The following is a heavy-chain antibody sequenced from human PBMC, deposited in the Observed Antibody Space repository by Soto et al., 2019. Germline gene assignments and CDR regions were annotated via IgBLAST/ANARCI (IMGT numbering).Heavy chain of an antibody. J-gene: IGHJ4*02. CDR1: GYTVTSYY. Sequence: ASVKVSCKASGYTVTSYYMHWVRQAPGQGLEWMAMINPSGGRTKYAQIFQGRVTLTRDTSTGTVDMELSGLTSEDTAIYYCARGPSCGGDCYLFDYWGQGPQVTVSS. CDR2: INPSGGRT. V-gene: IGHV1-46*01. D-gene: IGHD2-21*02. CDR3: ARGPSCGGDCYLFDY.